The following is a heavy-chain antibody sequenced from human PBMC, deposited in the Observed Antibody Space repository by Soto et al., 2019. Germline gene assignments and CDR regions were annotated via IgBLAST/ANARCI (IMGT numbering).Heavy chain of an antibody. V-gene: IGHV4-34*01. J-gene: IGHJ5*02. D-gene: IGHD6-13*01. CDR3: ARIGDSSSWFLNWFDP. CDR2: INHSGST. Sequence: PSETLSLTCAVYGGSFSGYYWSWIRQPPGKGLEWIGEINHSGSTNYNPSLKSRVTISVDTSKNQFSPKLSSVTAADTAVYYCARIGDSSSWFLNWFDPWGQGTLVTVSS. CDR1: GGSFSGYY.